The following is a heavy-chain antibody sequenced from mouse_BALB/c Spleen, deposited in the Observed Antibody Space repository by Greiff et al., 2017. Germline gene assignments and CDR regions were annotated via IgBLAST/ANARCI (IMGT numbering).Heavy chain of an antibody. CDR1: GYTFSSYW. CDR3: ARRGGRYYAMDN. D-gene: IGHD3-1*01. V-gene: IGHV1-9*01. Sequence: QVQLKESGAELMKPGASVKISCKATGYTFSSYWIEWVKQRPGHGLEWIGEILPGSGSTNYNEKFKGKATFTADTSSNTAYMQLSSLTSEDSAVYYCARRGGRYYAMDNWGQGTSVTVSS. J-gene: IGHJ4*01. CDR2: ILPGSGST.